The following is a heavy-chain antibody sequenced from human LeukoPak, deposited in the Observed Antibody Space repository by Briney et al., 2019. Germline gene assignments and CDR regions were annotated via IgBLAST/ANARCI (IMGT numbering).Heavy chain of an antibody. CDR1: GGSISSGGYY. Sequence: PSQTLSLTCTVSGGSISSGGYYWSWLRQHPGKGLEWIGYIYYSGSTYYNPSLKSRVTISVDTSKNQFSLKLSSVTAADTAVYYCARNDPLLWFGELSGGFDPWGQGTLVTVSS. CDR2: IYYSGST. V-gene: IGHV4-31*03. J-gene: IGHJ5*02. CDR3: ARNDPLLWFGELSGGFDP. D-gene: IGHD3-10*01.